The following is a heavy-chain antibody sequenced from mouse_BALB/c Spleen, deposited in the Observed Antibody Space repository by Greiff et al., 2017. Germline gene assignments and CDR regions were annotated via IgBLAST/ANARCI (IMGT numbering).Heavy chain of an antibody. CDR1: GYSITSDYA. CDR2: ISYSGST. D-gene: IGHD2-13*01. V-gene: IGHV3-2*02. J-gene: IGHJ2*01. Sequence: EVKLQESGPGLVKPSQSLSLTCTVTGYSITSDYAWNWIRQFPGNKLEWMGYISYSGSTSYNPSLKSRISITRDTSKNQFFLQLNSVTTEDTATYYCARGGYGDDYWGQGTTLTVSS. CDR3: ARGGYGDDY.